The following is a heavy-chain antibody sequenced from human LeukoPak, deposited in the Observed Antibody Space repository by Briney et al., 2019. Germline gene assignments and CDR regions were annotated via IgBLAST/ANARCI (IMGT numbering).Heavy chain of an antibody. J-gene: IGHJ5*02. CDR3: ARDAGDTAMVNNWFDP. V-gene: IGHV6-1*01. D-gene: IGHD5-18*01. CDR2: TYYRSKWHN. CDR1: GDSVSSNSAA. Sequence: HSQTLSLTCAISGDSVSSNSAAWNWIRQSPSRGLEWLGRTYYRSKWHNDYAVSVKSRITINPDTSKNQFSLQLNSVTPEDTAVYYCARDAGDTAMVNNWFDPWGQGTLVTVSS.